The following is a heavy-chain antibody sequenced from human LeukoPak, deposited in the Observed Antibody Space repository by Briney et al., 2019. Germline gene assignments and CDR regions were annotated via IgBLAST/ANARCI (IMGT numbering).Heavy chain of an antibody. Sequence: KPGGSLRLSCAASGFTFSSYSMNWVRQAPGKGLEWVSSISSSSSYIYYADSVKGRFTISRDNAKNSLYLQMNSLRAEDTAVYYCASPQWSHEWLYNYWGQGTLVTVSS. D-gene: IGHD3-3*01. CDR3: ASPQWSHEWLYNY. CDR1: GFTFSSYS. J-gene: IGHJ4*02. CDR2: ISSSSSYI. V-gene: IGHV3-21*01.